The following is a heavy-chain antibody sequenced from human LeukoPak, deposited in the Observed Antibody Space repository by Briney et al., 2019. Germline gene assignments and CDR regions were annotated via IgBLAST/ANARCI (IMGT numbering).Heavy chain of an antibody. CDR1: GYTFTSYA. D-gene: IGHD6-13*01. CDR3: ARRSIAAAGTFDP. V-gene: IGHV1-3*01. J-gene: IGHJ5*02. Sequence: GASVKVSCKASGYTFTSYAMHWVRQAPGQRLEWMGWINAGNGNTKYSQKFQGRVTITRDTSASTAYMELSSLRSEDTAVYYCARRSIAAAGTFDPWGQGTLVTVSS. CDR2: INAGNGNT.